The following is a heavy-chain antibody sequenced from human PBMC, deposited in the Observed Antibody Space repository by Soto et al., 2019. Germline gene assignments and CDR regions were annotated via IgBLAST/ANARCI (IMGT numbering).Heavy chain of an antibody. CDR3: ARHSPPAAGLYYYYGMDV. CDR1: GFTVSSNY. CDR2: IYSGSST. J-gene: IGHJ6*02. D-gene: IGHD6-25*01. Sequence: GGSLRLSCAASGFTVSSNYMSWVRQAPGKGLEWVSVIYSGSSTYYADSVKGRFTISRDNSKNTLYLQMNSLRVEDTAVYYCARHSPPAAGLYYYYGMDVWGQGARVTVFS. V-gene: IGHV3-53*01.